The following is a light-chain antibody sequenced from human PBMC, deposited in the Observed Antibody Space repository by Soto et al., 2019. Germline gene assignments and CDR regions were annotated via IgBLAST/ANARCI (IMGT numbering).Light chain of an antibody. CDR3: QQHINRLS. CDR2: DAS. Sequence: ILFTQSPATPSFSPGGKATPSLRASQSVSNYLAWYQQKPGQAPRLLIHDASTRATGIPARFSGSGSGTDFTLTITTLEPEDFAVYYCQQHINRLSFGGGTKVDIK. CDR1: QSVSNY. J-gene: IGKJ4*01. V-gene: IGKV3-11*01.